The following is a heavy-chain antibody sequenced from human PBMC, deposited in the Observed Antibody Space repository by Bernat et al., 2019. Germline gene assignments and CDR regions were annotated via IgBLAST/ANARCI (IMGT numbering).Heavy chain of an antibody. V-gene: IGHV2-70*15. D-gene: IGHD6-19*01. J-gene: IGHJ6*02. Sequence: QVTLRESGPALVKPTQTLTLTCTFSGFSLSTSGMCVSWIRQPPGKALEWLARIDWDDDKYYSTSLKTRLTISKDTSKNQVVLTMTNMDPVDTATYYCARIIAVAGTYYYYYSMDVWGQGTTVTVSS. CDR3: ARIIAVAGTYYYYYSMDV. CDR2: IDWDDDK. CDR1: GFSLSTSGMC.